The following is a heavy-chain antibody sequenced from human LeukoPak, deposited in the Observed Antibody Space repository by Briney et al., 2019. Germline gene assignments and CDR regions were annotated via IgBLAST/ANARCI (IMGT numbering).Heavy chain of an antibody. CDR1: GYTFTGYY. CDR3: ARGGSGSYYLDY. Sequence: EASVKVSCKASGYTFTGYYMHWVRQAPGQGLEWMGWINPNSGGTNYAQKFQGRVTMTRDMSTSTVYMELSSLRSEDTAVYYCARGGSGSYYLDYWGQGTLVTVSS. CDR2: INPNSGGT. D-gene: IGHD3-10*01. V-gene: IGHV1-2*02. J-gene: IGHJ4*02.